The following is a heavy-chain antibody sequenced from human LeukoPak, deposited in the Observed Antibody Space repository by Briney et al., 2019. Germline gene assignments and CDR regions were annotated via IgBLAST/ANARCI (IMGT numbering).Heavy chain of an antibody. CDR3: VRDWRELHLPKYTDY. Sequence: GGSLRLSCAASGFNVISNYMSWVRQAPGKGLEWVSVIYSGGTTYYADSVKGRFTISRDNSKNTLYLQMNSLSAEDTAVYYCVRDWRELHLPKYTDYWGQGTLVTVSS. CDR2: IYSGGTT. D-gene: IGHD1-26*01. V-gene: IGHV3-53*01. J-gene: IGHJ4*02. CDR1: GFNVISNY.